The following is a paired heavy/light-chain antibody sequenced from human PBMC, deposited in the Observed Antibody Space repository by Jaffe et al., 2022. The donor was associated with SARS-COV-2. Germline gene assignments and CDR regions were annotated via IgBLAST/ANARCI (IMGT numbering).Heavy chain of an antibody. D-gene: IGHD3-10*01. Sequence: QVQLVQSGAEVKKPGASVKVSCRASGYTFTSYYMHWVRQAPGQGLEWMGIIDPSGGSTTYAQKLQGRVTMTRDTSTSTVYMELSSLRSEDTAVYYCARSGVTMVRGGWYYFDYWGQGTLVTVSS. J-gene: IGHJ4*02. V-gene: IGHV1-46*04. CDR2: IDPSGGST. CDR3: ARSGVTMVRGGWYYFDY. CDR1: GYTFTSYY.
Light chain of an antibody. CDR3: QQYYSTPLT. J-gene: IGKJ4*01. CDR1: QSISYSSNNKNY. CDR2: WAS. V-gene: IGKV4-1*01. Sequence: DIVMTQSPDSLAVSLGERATINCKSSQSISYSSNNKNYLAWYQQKPGHPPKLLIYWASTRESGVPDRFSGSGSGTDFTLTISSLQAEDVAVYYCQQYYSTPLTFGGGTKVEIK.